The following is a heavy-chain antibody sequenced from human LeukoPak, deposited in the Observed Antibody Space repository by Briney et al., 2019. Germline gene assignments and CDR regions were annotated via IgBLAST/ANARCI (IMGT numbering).Heavy chain of an antibody. D-gene: IGHD6-6*01. J-gene: IGHJ3*02. CDR3: ARAYSSSSGRDAFDS. CDR2: ISSSSSYI. V-gene: IGHV3-21*01. CDR1: GFTFSSYS. Sequence: PGGSLRLSCAASGFTFSSYSMNWVRQAPGKGLEWVSPISSSSSYIYYADSVKGRFTISRDSAKTSLFLQMNSLRDEDTAVYYCARAYSSSSGRDAFDSWGLGTLVTVSS.